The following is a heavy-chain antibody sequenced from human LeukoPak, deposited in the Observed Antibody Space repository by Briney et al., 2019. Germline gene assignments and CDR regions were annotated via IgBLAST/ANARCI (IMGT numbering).Heavy chain of an antibody. D-gene: IGHD3-10*01. J-gene: IGHJ6*02. Sequence: GGSLRLSCAASGFTFSSYSMNWVRQAPGKGLEWVSSISISSSYIYYADSVKGRFTISRDNAKNSLYLQMNSLRAEDTAVYYCARALYDYGSGSYYFYFYGMDVWGQGTTVTVSS. CDR2: ISISSSYI. V-gene: IGHV3-21*01. CDR3: ARALYDYGSGSYYFYFYGMDV. CDR1: GFTFSSYS.